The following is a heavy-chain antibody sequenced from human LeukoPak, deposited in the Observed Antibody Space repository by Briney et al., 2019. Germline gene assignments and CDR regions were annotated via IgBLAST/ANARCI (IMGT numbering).Heavy chain of an antibody. CDR3: AREVGIRGHFDY. D-gene: IGHD1-26*01. Sequence: SVKVSCKASGGTFSSYAISWMRQAPGQGLEWMGGIIPIFGTPNYAQKFQGRVTITADDSTSTAYMELSSLRSEDTAVYYCAREVGIRGHFDYWGRGTPVTVSS. J-gene: IGHJ4*02. CDR1: GGTFSSYA. V-gene: IGHV1-69*13. CDR2: IIPIFGTP.